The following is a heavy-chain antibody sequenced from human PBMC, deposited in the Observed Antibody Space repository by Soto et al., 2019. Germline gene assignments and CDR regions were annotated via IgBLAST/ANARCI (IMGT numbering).Heavy chain of an antibody. CDR2: IYYSGST. V-gene: IGHV4-30-4*01. CDR1: GGPISSGDYY. D-gene: IGHD3-3*01. Sequence: SETLSLTCTVSGGPISSGDYYWSWIRQPPGKGLEWIGYIYYSGSTYYNPSLKSRVTISVDTSKNQFSLKLSSVTAADTAVYYCARVRESLEWFTTYFDYWGQGTLVTVSS. CDR3: ARVRESLEWFTTYFDY. J-gene: IGHJ4*02.